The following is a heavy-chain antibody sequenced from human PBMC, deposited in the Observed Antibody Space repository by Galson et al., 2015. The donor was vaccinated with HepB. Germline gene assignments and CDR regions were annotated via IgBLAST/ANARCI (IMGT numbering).Heavy chain of an antibody. V-gene: IGHV1-8*01. Sequence: SVKVSCKASGYTFTSYDINWVRQATGQGLEWVGWMNPNSGNTGYAQKFQGRVTMTRNTSISTAYMELSSLRSEDTAVYYCARKGGGIWYYYGMDVWGQGTTVTVSS. CDR1: GYTFTSYD. J-gene: IGHJ6*02. CDR2: MNPNSGNT. CDR3: ARKGGGIWYYYGMDV. D-gene: IGHD6-25*01.